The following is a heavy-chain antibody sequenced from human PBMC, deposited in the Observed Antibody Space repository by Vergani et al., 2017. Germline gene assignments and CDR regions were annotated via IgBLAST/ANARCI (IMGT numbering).Heavy chain of an antibody. Sequence: QVQLQESGPGLVKPSETLSLTCTVSGGSISSYYWSWIRQPAGKGLEWIGRIYTSGSTNYNPSLKSRVTISVDTSKNQFSLKLSSVTAADTAVYYCARGSTFLWQWRGYFDYWGQGTLVTVSS. J-gene: IGHJ4*02. CDR2: IYTSGST. D-gene: IGHD6-19*01. CDR1: GGSISSYY. CDR3: ARGSTFLWQWRGYFDY. V-gene: IGHV4-4*07.